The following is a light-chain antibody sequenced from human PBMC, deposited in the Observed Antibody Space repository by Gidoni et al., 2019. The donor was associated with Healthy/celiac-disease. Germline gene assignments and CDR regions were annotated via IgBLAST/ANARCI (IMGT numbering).Light chain of an antibody. Sequence: DIKMTQYPSSLSASVVDRITITCRASQSISSYLNWYQQKPGKGPKLLIYAASSLQSGVPSRFSGSGSGADFTLTIICLQPEDCATYYGQQSYSAPLTLGGGTKVEIK. CDR1: QSISSY. V-gene: IGKV1-39*01. CDR3: QQSYSAPLT. J-gene: IGKJ4*01. CDR2: AAS.